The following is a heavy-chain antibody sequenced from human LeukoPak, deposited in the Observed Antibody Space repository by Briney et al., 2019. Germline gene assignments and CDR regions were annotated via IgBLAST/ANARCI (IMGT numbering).Heavy chain of an antibody. V-gene: IGHV3-7*01. Sequence: PGGSLRLSCAASGFTFSSYAMHWVRQAPGKGLEWGANIKFDGRETYYVDSVRGRFTISRDNAKNSLYLQMNTLRVEDTAVYYCARDPVRVADMDWFDVWGQGTLVTVSS. CDR3: ARDPVRVADMDWFDV. D-gene: IGHD5-18*01. CDR1: GFTFSSYA. J-gene: IGHJ5*02. CDR2: IKFDGRET.